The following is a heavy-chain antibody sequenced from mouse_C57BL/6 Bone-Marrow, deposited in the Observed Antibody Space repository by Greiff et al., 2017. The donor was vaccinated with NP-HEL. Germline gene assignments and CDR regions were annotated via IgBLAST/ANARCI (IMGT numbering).Heavy chain of an antibody. J-gene: IGHJ4*01. V-gene: IGHV5-6*01. Sequence: DVQLQESGGDLVKPGGSLKLSCAASGFTFSSYGMSWVRQTPDKRLEWVATISSGGSYTYYPDSVKGRLTISRDNAKNTLYLQMSSLKSEDTAMYYCARQGGYYAMDYWGQGTSVTVSS. CDR3: ARQGGYYAMDY. CDR2: ISSGGSYT. CDR1: GFTFSSYG.